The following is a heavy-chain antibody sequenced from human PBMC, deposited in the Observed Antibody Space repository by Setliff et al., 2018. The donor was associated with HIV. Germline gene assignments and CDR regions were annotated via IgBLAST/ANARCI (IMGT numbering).Heavy chain of an antibody. Sequence: TLSLTCTVSGGSISSTGYFWSWIRQPPGKGLEWIGFIFYDGNTYYMPSLKTRLTISKDTSKNQVVLTMTVMDPVDTATYYCAHKPRIFAAGTHYFDFWGQGTLVTVSS. CDR1: GGSISSTGYF. J-gene: IGHJ4*02. V-gene: IGHV2-70*12. D-gene: IGHD6-13*01. CDR2: IFYDGNT. CDR3: AHKPRIFAAGTHYFDF.